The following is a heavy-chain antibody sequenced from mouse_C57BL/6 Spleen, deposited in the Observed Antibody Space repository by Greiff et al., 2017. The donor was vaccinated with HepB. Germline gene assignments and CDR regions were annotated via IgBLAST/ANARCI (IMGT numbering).Heavy chain of an antibody. Sequence: QVHVKQSGPELVKPGASVKISCKASGYSFTSYYIHWVKQRPGQGLEWIGWIYPGSGNTKYNEKFKGKATLTADTSSSTAYMQLSSLTSEDSAVYYCARPNSSGPWFAYWGQGTLVTVSA. CDR1: GYSFTSYY. CDR2: IYPGSGNT. D-gene: IGHD3-2*02. J-gene: IGHJ3*01. V-gene: IGHV1-66*01. CDR3: ARPNSSGPWFAY.